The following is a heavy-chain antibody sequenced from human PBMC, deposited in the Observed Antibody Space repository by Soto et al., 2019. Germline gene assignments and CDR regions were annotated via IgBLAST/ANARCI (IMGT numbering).Heavy chain of an antibody. V-gene: IGHV1-24*01. D-gene: IGHD6-19*01. CDR3: ATPFPAEPGYYYYYGLDV. J-gene: IGHJ6*02. CDR1: GHPLSELS. Sequence: GASVKVSCKVSGHPLSELSMHWVRQAPGKGLEWMGGFDPEDGKTIYAQKLQGRVTMTEDTSTDTAYMELTSLSSEDTAMYYCATPFPAEPGYYYYYGLDVWGQGTTVTVSS. CDR2: FDPEDGKT.